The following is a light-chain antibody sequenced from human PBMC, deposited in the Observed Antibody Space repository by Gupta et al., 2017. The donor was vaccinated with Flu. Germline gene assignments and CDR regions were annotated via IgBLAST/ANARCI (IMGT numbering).Light chain of an antibody. Sequence: EIVLTQSPGTLSLSPGERATLSCRASQSVSSNYLGWYQQKPGQAPRLLIYGASRRATGIPDRFSGSGSGTDFTLTISRLEPEDFAVYYCQKYCSSTWTFGQGTKVEIK. CDR3: QKYCSSTWT. J-gene: IGKJ1*01. CDR2: GAS. V-gene: IGKV3-20*01. CDR1: QSVSSNY.